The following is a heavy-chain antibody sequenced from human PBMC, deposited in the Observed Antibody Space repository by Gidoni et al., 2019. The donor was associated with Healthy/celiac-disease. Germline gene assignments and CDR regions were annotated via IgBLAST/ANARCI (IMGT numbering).Heavy chain of an antibody. D-gene: IGHD2-2*02. J-gene: IGHJ4*02. Sequence: EVQLVESGGGLVKPGGSLRLSCAASGFTFSSYSMNWVRQAPGKGLEWVSSISSSSSYIYYADSVKGRCTISRDNAKNSLYLQMNSLRAEDTAVYYCARVMVILGYCSSTSCYTSYFDYWGQGTLVTVSS. V-gene: IGHV3-21*01. CDR1: GFTFSSYS. CDR2: ISSSSSYI. CDR3: ARVMVILGYCSSTSCYTSYFDY.